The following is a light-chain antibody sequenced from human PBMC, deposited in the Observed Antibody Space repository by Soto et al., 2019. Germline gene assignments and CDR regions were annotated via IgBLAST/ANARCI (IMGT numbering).Light chain of an antibody. V-gene: IGLV2-14*01. CDR3: SSYTSSSTL. CDR2: DVS. J-gene: IGLJ2*01. Sequence: QSALTQPASVSGSPGQSITIYCTGTSSDVGGYNYVSWYQQHPGKAPKLMIYDVSNRPSGVSNRFSGSKSGNTASLTISGLQAEDEADYYCSSYTSSSTLFGGGTKLTVL. CDR1: SSDVGGYNY.